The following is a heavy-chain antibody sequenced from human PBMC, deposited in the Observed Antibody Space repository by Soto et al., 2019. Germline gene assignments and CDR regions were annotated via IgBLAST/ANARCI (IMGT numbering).Heavy chain of an antibody. D-gene: IGHD2-21*01. Sequence: QVQLQESGPGLVKPLETVSLTCTVSGGSLIDDYWNWIRQPPGKRLAWIGYGYYSGSTNYNPSLKSRVTISVDRYKNQFDLKLSSVTAADTAVYYCARGNDWKSSTFDIWGDGTMVSVSS. CDR2: GYYSGST. V-gene: IGHV4-59*01. CDR1: GGSLIDDY. J-gene: IGHJ3*02. CDR3: ARGNDWKSSTFDI.